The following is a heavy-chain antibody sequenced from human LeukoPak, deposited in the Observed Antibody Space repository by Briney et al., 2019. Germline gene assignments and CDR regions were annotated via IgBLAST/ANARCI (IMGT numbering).Heavy chain of an antibody. D-gene: IGHD1-1*01. Sequence: GGSLRLSCAAPGFTFNSYAMHWVRQAPGKGLEWVAVISYDGSNKYYADSVKGRFTISRDNSKNTLYLQMNSLRAEDTAVYYCAREGTDLGNYYYYGMDVWGKGTTVTVSS. CDR3: AREGTDLGNYYYYGMDV. CDR1: GFTFNSYA. CDR2: ISYDGSNK. V-gene: IGHV3-30-3*01. J-gene: IGHJ6*04.